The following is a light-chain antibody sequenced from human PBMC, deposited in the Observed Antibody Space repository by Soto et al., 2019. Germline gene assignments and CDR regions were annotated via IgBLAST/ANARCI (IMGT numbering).Light chain of an antibody. J-gene: IGLJ3*02. V-gene: IGLV2-8*01. Sequence: QSALTQPPSASGSPGQSVTISCTGSSSDGGGYNYVSWYQHHPGKAPKLMIYEVSKRPSGVPDRFSGSKSGNTASLTVSGLQAEDEANYYCSSYAGSNNWVFGGGTKLTVL. CDR2: EVS. CDR3: SSYAGSNNWV. CDR1: SSDGGGYNY.